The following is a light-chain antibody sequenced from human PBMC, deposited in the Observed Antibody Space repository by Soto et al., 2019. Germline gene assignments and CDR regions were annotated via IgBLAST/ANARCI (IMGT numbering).Light chain of an antibody. CDR1: QSVSSGY. V-gene: IGKV3-20*01. J-gene: IGKJ1*01. CDR2: AAS. Sequence: PGNRATLSCRASQSVSSGYLAWYQQKPGQAPRLLIYAASRVASGIPDRFSGSGSGTDFTLTISRLEPEDFAMYYCQQYGTSPPWTFGQGTKVDI. CDR3: QQYGTSPPWT.